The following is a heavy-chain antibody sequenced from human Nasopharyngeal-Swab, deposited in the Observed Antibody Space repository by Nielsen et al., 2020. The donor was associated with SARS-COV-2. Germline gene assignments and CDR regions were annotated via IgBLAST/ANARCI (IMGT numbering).Heavy chain of an antibody. V-gene: IGHV3-23*01. Sequence: WIRQPPGKGLVWVSRISSDGSSTYYADSVKGRFTISRDNSKNTLYLQMNSLRAEDTAVYYCAKDGGWEPYKNWFDPWGRGTLVTVSS. D-gene: IGHD1-26*01. CDR3: AKDGGWEPYKNWFDP. CDR2: ISSDGSST. J-gene: IGHJ5*02.